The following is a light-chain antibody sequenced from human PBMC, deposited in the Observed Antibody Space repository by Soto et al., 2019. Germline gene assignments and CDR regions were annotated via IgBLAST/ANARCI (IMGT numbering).Light chain of an antibody. J-gene: IGLJ1*01. Sequence: QSVLTQPVSVSGSPGQSITISCTGASTDVDGYDYVSWYQQHPGQAPKLMIYDVNNRPSGVSYRFSGSKSGDTASLTISELQAEDDADYYCSSYTSSAPFYVFGTGTKVTVL. CDR1: STDVDGYDY. CDR3: SSYTSSAPFYV. V-gene: IGLV2-14*03. CDR2: DVN.